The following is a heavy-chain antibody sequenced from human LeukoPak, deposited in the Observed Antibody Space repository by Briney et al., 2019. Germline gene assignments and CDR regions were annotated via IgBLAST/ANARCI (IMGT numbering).Heavy chain of an antibody. D-gene: IGHD6-13*01. V-gene: IGHV4-61*02. CDR3: ARAAYSHDAFDI. J-gene: IGHJ3*02. CDR1: GGSISSGSYY. CDR2: IYTSGST. Sequence: SQTLSLTCTVSGGSISSGSYYWSWIRQPAGKGLEWIGRIYTSGSTNYNPSLKSRVTISVDTSKNQCSLKLSSVTAADTAVYYCARAAYSHDAFDIWGQGTMVTVSS.